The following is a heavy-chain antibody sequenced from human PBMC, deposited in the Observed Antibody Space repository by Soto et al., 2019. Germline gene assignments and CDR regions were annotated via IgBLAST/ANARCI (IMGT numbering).Heavy chain of an antibody. CDR3: ARDPYSSTWYVDY. Sequence: GGSLRLSCAASGFTLSSYAIHWLPQPPGKGLERVAIIAYDGSNEYYADSVKGRFTSSRDNSKNTLYLQMNSLRAEDTAIYYCARDPYSSTWYVDYWGLGTLVTVSS. CDR1: GFTLSSYA. J-gene: IGHJ4*02. CDR2: IAYDGSNE. D-gene: IGHD6-13*01. V-gene: IGHV3-30-3*01.